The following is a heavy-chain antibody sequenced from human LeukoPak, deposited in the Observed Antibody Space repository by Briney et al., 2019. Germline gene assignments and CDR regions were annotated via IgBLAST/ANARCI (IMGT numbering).Heavy chain of an antibody. CDR2: IRSPIYGGTT. CDR3: TRDYPASFDV. V-gene: IGHV3-49*04. CDR1: GFNFGDFA. Sequence: GGSLRLSCTVSGFNFGDFAMSWVRQAPGKGREWLVFIRSPIYGGTTAYAPSVKGSFTISRGDYKSTAYLKMNTLKTAATAMYSCTRDYPASFDVWGQGTLVTASS. J-gene: IGHJ3*01.